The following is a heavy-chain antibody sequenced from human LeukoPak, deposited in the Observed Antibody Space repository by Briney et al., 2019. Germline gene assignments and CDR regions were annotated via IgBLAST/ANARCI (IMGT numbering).Heavy chain of an antibody. V-gene: IGHV4-34*01. D-gene: IGHD4-11*01. CDR1: GGSFSGYY. CDR2: INHSGST. CDR3: ATTTTVPQIDY. J-gene: IGHJ4*02. Sequence: SETLSLTCAVYGGSFSGYYWSWIRQPPGKGLEWIGEINHSGSTNYNPSLKSRVTISVDTSKNQFSLKLSSVTAADTAVYYCATTTTVPQIDYWGQGTLVTVSS.